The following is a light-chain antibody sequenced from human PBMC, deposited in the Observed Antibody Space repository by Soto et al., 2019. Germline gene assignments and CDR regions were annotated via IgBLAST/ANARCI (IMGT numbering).Light chain of an antibody. CDR1: SGNIASKY. V-gene: IGLV6-57*04. CDR2: EYY. CDR3: QSYDNYNVV. J-gene: IGLJ2*01. Sequence: MLTQPHSVSESPGKMVTISCTRSSGNIASKYVQWYQQRPGSAPSTVIYEYYERPSGVPDRFSGAIDSSSNSASLTISGLKTEDEADYYCQSYDNYNVVFGGGTKLTVL.